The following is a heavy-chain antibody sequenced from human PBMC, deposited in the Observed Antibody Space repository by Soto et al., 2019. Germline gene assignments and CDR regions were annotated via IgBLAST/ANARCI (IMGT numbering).Heavy chain of an antibody. CDR1: GFTFSSYA. D-gene: IGHD2-2*01. CDR2: ISGSGGST. J-gene: IGHJ4*02. CDR3: AKEGGFCSSTSCYGRVYY. V-gene: IGHV3-23*01. Sequence: EVQLLESGGGLVQPGGSLRLSCAASGFTFSSYAMSWVRQAPGKGLEWVSAISGSGGSTYYADSVKGRFTISRENSRHTLYLQMNSLRAEDTAVYYCAKEGGFCSSTSCYGRVYYWGQGTLVTVSS.